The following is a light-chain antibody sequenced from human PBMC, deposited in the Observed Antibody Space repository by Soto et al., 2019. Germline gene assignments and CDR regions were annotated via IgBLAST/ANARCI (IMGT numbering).Light chain of an antibody. CDR1: QSVSSN. Sequence: EIVMTQSPATLSVSPGERATLSCRASQSVSSNLAWYQQKPGQAPRLLIYGASTRATGIPARFSGSGSGTEFPLTISSLQSEDFAVYYCQQYNNWPRPFGGGTKVEI. J-gene: IGKJ4*01. V-gene: IGKV3-15*01. CDR3: QQYNNWPRP. CDR2: GAS.